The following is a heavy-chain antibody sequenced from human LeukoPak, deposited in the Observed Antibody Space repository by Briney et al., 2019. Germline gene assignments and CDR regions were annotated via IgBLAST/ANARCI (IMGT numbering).Heavy chain of an antibody. Sequence: AAGSLRLSCAASGFSISGYWMTWVRQAPGKGLEWVANIKQDGSVKTYVDSVKGRFTISRDNAKNSLYLQMDSLRVEDTAMYYCARDGGTDWYDPWGQGTLVTVSS. CDR1: GFSISGYW. J-gene: IGHJ5*02. D-gene: IGHD3-16*01. CDR3: ARDGGTDWYDP. CDR2: IKQDGSVK. V-gene: IGHV3-7*01.